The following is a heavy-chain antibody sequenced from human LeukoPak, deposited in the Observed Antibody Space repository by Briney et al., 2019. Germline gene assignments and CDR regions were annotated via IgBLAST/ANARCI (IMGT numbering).Heavy chain of an antibody. CDR2: INPNSGT. V-gene: IGHV1-2*02. CDR1: GYTFTDYY. Sequence: ASVTVSCKASGYTFTDYYMHWVRQAPGQGLEWMGWINPNSGTNYTQKFQGRVTMTRDTSISTAYMELTRLTSDDTAVYYCARNRWMDYWGQGTLVTVSS. CDR3: ARNRWMDY. J-gene: IGHJ4*02. D-gene: IGHD1-1*01.